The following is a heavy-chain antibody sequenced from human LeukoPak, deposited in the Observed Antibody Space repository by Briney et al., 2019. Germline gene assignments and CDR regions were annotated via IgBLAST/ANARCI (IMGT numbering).Heavy chain of an antibody. D-gene: IGHD1-26*01. CDR1: GGSISTYY. Sequence: SETLSLTCTVSGGSISTYYWSWIRQPPGKGLECLGFIFHTGTTNYNPSLKSRVTISVDTSKNQFSLKLSSVTAADTAVYYCARDQMGMNWFDPWGRGTLVTVSS. CDR3: ARDQMGMNWFDP. V-gene: IGHV4-59*01. J-gene: IGHJ5*02. CDR2: IFHTGTT.